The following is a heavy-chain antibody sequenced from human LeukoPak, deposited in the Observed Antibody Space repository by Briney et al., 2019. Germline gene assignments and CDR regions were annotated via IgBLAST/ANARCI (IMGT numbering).Heavy chain of an antibody. V-gene: IGHV3-30*02. CDR3: GRPSRVVGAWALLVF. CDR2: IRYDGRNK. CDR1: GFTFSSYG. Sequence: GGSLRLSCAASGFTFSSYGMHWVRQAPGKGLEWVAFIRYDGRNKYYADSVKGRLTIPRDNPKHTLYLQTNSLTPKDTAVYYCGRPSRVVGAWALLVFWGGGAPLSLSS. D-gene: IGHD1-26*01. J-gene: IGHJ2*01.